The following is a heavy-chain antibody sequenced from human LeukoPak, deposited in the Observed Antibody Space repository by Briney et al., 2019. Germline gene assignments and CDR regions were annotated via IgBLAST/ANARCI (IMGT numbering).Heavy chain of an antibody. V-gene: IGHV4-38-2*01. Sequence: PSETLSLTCAVSGYSISSGYYWGWIRQPPGKGLEWIGSIYHSGSTYYNPSLKSRVTISVDTFKNQFSLKLSSVTAADTAVYYCARDSSSSYSDAFDIWGQGTMVTVSS. CDR3: ARDSSSSYSDAFDI. CDR1: GYSISSGYY. D-gene: IGHD6-13*01. CDR2: IYHSGST. J-gene: IGHJ3*02.